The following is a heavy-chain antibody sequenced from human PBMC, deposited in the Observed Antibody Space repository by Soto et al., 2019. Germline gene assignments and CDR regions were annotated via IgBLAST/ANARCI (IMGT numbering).Heavy chain of an antibody. CDR3: ARGPRIAAAGTSNSEGNFDN. J-gene: IGHJ4*02. V-gene: IGHV4-39*01. CDR1: GESISSRSYY. D-gene: IGHD6-13*01. Sequence: SETLSLTCSVSGESISSRSYYWGWIRQPPGKGLEWIGTIYFGGSTYYNPSLKSRVTISIDTSKNQFSLHLSSVTAADTALYHCARGPRIAAAGTSNSEGNFDNWGQGTLVTVSS. CDR2: IYFGGST.